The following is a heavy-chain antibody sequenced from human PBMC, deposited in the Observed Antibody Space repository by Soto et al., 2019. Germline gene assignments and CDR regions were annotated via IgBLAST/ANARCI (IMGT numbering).Heavy chain of an antibody. CDR2: VHYSGST. J-gene: IGHJ4*02. CDR3: ARESGSWYGSIWDY. D-gene: IGHD6-13*01. CDR1: GDSVRSGSYY. Sequence: PSETLSLTCTVSGDSVRSGSYYWSWIRQSPGKGLEWIGYVHYSGSTNYNPSLRGRVTISVDTSKNQFSLKLSSVTAADTAVYYCARESGSWYGSIWDYWGQGTLVTVSS. V-gene: IGHV4-61*01.